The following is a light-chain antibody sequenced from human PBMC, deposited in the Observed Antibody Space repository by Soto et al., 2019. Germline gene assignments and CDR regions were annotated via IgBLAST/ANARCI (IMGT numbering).Light chain of an antibody. Sequence: QPVLTQSPSASASLGASVKLTCTLSSGHSTYAIAWHQQQPERGPRYLMKVNSDGSHRKGDGIPDRFSGSSSGAERYLTISSLQSEDEADYYCQTWGTGIHVFGGGTKLTVL. J-gene: IGLJ2*01. CDR3: QTWGTGIHV. CDR2: VNSDGSH. CDR1: SGHSTYA. V-gene: IGLV4-69*01.